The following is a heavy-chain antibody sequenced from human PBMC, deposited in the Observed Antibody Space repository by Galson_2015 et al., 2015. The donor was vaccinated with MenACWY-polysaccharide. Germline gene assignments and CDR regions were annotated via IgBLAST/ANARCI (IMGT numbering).Heavy chain of an antibody. D-gene: IGHD3-22*01. CDR1: GGTFSSYA. J-gene: IGHJ4*02. CDR2: IIPILGIA. Sequence: SVKVSCKASGGTFSSYAISWVRQAPGQGLEWMGRIIPILGIANYAQKFQGRVTITADKSTSTAYMELSSLRSEDTAVYYCASGQYYYDSSGYYSWADYWGQGTLVTVSS. CDR3: ASGQYYYDSSGYYSWADY. V-gene: IGHV1-69*04.